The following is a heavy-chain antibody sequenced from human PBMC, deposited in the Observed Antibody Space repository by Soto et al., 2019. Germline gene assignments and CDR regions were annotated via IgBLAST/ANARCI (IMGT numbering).Heavy chain of an antibody. CDR3: ARHGEVWPPGWYYYGMDV. CDR2: IYYSGST. Sequence: PSETLSLTCTVSGGSISSSSYYWGWIRQPPGKGLEWTGSIYYSGSTYYNPSLKSRVTISVDTSKNQFSLKLSSVTAADTAVYYCARHGEVWPPGWYYYGMDVWGQGTTVTVSS. V-gene: IGHV4-39*01. CDR1: GGSISSSSYY. D-gene: IGHD3-3*01. J-gene: IGHJ6*02.